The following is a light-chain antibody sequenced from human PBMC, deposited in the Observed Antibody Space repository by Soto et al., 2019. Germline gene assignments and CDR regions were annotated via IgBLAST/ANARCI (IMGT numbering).Light chain of an antibody. CDR1: QNVSSSY. CDR3: QQYGSSPFT. V-gene: IGKV3-20*01. J-gene: IGKJ4*01. Sequence: EKVLSQSPGNLYLYPGERATLSCRASQNVSSSYLAWYQHKRGQAPRLLIYGASNRATGIPDRVSGSGSGTDFTLTISRLEPEDIAEYYCQQYGSSPFTFGGGTKVDIK. CDR2: GAS.